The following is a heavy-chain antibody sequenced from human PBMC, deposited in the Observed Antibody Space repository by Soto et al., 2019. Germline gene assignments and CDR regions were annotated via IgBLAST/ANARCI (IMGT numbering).Heavy chain of an antibody. CDR2: ITGSGGST. V-gene: IGHV3-23*01. Sequence: PGGSLRLSCAASGFTFSTYAMIWVRQAPGKGLEWVSVITGSGGSTYYADSVKGRFTISRDNSKNTLYLQMNSLRAEDTAVYYCAKARAQYYDFWSGYPVDYWGQGTPVTVSS. D-gene: IGHD3-3*01. CDR3: AKARAQYYDFWSGYPVDY. J-gene: IGHJ4*02. CDR1: GFTFSTYA.